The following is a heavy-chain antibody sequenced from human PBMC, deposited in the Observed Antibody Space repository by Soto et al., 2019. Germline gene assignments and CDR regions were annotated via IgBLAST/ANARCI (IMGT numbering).Heavy chain of an antibody. CDR2: ISNSCHRT. Sequence: SXRLSCSAAVFTFSDRFISWVRQAPGKGLEWISYISNSCHRTSFADSVKGRFNISRYNAKNSLYLQMNSLRVEDTALYYCARDSKIRATNWYFDFWGRGTLVTVSS. CDR3: ARDSKIRATNWYFDF. CDR1: VFTFSDRF. V-gene: IGHV3-11*06. J-gene: IGHJ2*01. D-gene: IGHD2-2*01.